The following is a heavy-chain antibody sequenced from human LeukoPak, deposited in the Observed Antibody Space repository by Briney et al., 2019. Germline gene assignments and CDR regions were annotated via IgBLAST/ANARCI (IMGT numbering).Heavy chain of an antibody. CDR3: AKDRCSNGIGCYYYYMDV. CDR1: GFTFSSYT. Sequence: GGSLRLSCAASGFTFSSYTMNWVRQVPGKGLEWVSFISTSSSYIYYADSVKGRFTISRDNSKNILYLQMNSLRAEDTAVYYCAKDRCSNGIGCYYYYMDVWGKGTTVTISS. V-gene: IGHV3-21*01. CDR2: ISTSSSYI. D-gene: IGHD2-8*01. J-gene: IGHJ6*03.